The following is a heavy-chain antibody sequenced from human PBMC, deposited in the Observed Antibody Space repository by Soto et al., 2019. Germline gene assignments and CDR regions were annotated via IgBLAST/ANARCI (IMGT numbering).Heavy chain of an antibody. CDR1: GFTFSSYA. D-gene: IGHD4-4*01. CDR3: ARFTVTTGDYGMDV. Sequence: QVQLVESGVVVVQPGRSLRLSCAASGFTFSSYAMHWVRQAPGKWLEWVAVISYDGSNKYNADSVMGRFTISRDNSKNTLYLPMNSLRAEDTAVYYWARFTVTTGDYGMDVWGQGTTVTVSS. CDR2: ISYDGSNK. V-gene: IGHV3-30-3*01. J-gene: IGHJ6*02.